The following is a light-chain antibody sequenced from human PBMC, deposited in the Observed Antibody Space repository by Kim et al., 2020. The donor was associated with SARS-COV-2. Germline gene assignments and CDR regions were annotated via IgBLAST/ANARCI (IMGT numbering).Light chain of an antibody. J-gene: IGLJ3*02. CDR1: SSDIGGHNS. CDR3: CSYTSRSTV. Sequence: QSALTQPASVSGSPGQSITISCTETSSDIGGHNSVSWYQQHPGEAPKLVIYDVANRPSGVSGRFSGSKSGNTASLTISGLQPEDESTYYCCSYTSRSTVFGGGTKLTVL. V-gene: IGLV2-14*03. CDR2: DVA.